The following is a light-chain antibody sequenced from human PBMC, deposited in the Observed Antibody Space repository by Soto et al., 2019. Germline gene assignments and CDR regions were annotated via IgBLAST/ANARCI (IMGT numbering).Light chain of an antibody. J-gene: IGKJ1*01. V-gene: IGKV3-20*01. CDR2: GAS. CDR1: QTIRSNY. CDR3: QQYGSSPWT. Sequence: ETVLTQSPGTLSLSPGERATLSCRASQTIRSNYFAWYRQTPGQAPRLLIYGASNRATGIADRCSGSGSGTYFTLISSRLEPEDFALYYWQQYGSSPWTFGQGTKVEIK.